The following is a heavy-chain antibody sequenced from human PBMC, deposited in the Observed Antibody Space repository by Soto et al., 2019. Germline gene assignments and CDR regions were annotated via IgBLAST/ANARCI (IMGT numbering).Heavy chain of an antibody. V-gene: IGHV1-8*01. CDR2: MNPKSGNT. CDR1: GYTFTSYD. CDR3: ARVKRYSGYDLSWYFDL. Sequence: QVQLVQSGAEVKKPGASVKVSCKASGYTFTSYDINWVRQATGQGLEWMGWMNPKSGNTGYAQKFQGRVTMTRNTSISTAYMELSSLRSEDTAVYYCARVKRYSGYDLSWYFDLWGRGTLVTVSS. D-gene: IGHD5-12*01. J-gene: IGHJ2*01.